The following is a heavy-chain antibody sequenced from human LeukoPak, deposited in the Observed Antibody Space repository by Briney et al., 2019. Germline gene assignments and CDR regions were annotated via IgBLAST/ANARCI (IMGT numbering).Heavy chain of an antibody. CDR1: GGSISSGGYY. Sequence: SETLSLTCTVSGGSISSGGYYWSWIRQHPGKGLEWIGYIYYSGSTYYNPSLKSRVTISVDTSKNQFSLKLSPVTAADTAVYFCARTYGSGSYYSDYWGQGTLVTVSS. J-gene: IGHJ4*02. CDR2: IYYSGST. D-gene: IGHD3-10*01. V-gene: IGHV4-31*03. CDR3: ARTYGSGSYYSDY.